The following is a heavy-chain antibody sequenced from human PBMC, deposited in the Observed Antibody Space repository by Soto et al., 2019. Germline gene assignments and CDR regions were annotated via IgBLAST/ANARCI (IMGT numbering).Heavy chain of an antibody. J-gene: IGHJ4*01. Sequence: EEQLVASGGGLVQPGGPRRRSCSAHGFTLLSYWWSRVHQAPGKGLGRLATIKTDASGKKYVDSVKGRVTVFRDNAKDSLYLQTDSLRAEDTSVYYCARDSGYGSGNSVNHDLDCWGRGTLVTVSS. CDR3: ARDSGYGSGNSVNHDLDC. V-gene: IGHV3-7*01. D-gene: IGHD3-10*01. CDR2: IKTDASGK. CDR1: GFTLLSYW.